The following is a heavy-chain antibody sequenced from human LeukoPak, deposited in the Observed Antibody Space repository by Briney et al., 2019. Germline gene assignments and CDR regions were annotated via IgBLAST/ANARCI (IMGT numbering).Heavy chain of an antibody. CDR1: GFTFHDYA. Sequence: GGSLRLSCAASGFTFHDYAMHWVRQAPGKGLEWVSGISWNGGTIDYAGSVKGRFTISRDNAKNSLYLQMNSLRPEDMALYYCAKGPTYSSSSLFDYWGQGILVAVSS. D-gene: IGHD6-6*01. CDR3: AKGPTYSSSSLFDY. CDR2: ISWNGGTI. J-gene: IGHJ4*02. V-gene: IGHV3-9*03.